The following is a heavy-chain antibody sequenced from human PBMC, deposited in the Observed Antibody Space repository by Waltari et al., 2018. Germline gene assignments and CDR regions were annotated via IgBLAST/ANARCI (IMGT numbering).Heavy chain of an antibody. CDR2: KKQDGREE. CDR1: GFTFSRHW. Sequence: EVQLVESGGGLVQPGGSLRLSCAASGFTFSRHWMSWVRQAPGKGLGWVAKKKQDGREELYVGAGKGRFTLSKEKAKNSLYLQMNSLRGEDKAVYLCARVAQVRFAGGGAEHRGQGTLVTGSS. V-gene: IGHV3-7*04. D-gene: IGHD3-16*01. J-gene: IGHJ4*01. CDR3: ARVAQVRFAGGGAEH.